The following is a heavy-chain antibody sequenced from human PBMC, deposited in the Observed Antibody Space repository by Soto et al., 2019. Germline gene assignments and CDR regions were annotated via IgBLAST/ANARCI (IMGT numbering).Heavy chain of an antibody. CDR1: GFSFSSYA. V-gene: IGHV3-30-3*01. CDR2: IPHDGLNT. D-gene: IGHD6-6*01. Sequence: QVRLGESGGGGVQPGMSLRLSCTASGFSFSSYAMYWFRQPPGKGLALVAVIPHDGLNTHYADSVKCRVTVSRDNSKHSLDLPVTSLRGQDTAIYYCARDMYSSYSFVKWFEPLGHGTL. CDR3: ARDMYSSYSFVKWFEP. J-gene: IGHJ5*02.